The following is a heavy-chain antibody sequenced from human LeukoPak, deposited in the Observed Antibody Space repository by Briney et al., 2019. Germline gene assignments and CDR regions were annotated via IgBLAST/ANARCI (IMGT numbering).Heavy chain of an antibody. D-gene: IGHD3-22*01. CDR1: GGSISSGGYY. CDR3: ARGPFLYPPIVGPYFDY. Sequence: SETLSLTCTVSGGSISSGGYYWSWIRQPPGKGLEWIGYIYHSGSTYYNPSLKSRVTISVDRSKNQFSLKLSSVTAADTAVYYCARGPFLYPPIVGPYFDYWGQGTLVTVSS. V-gene: IGHV4-30-2*01. J-gene: IGHJ4*02. CDR2: IYHSGST.